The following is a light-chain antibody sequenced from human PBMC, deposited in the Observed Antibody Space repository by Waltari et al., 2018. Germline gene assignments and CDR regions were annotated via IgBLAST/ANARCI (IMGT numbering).Light chain of an antibody. CDR3: SSYAGGNSLGI. J-gene: IGLJ2*01. CDR1: SSDIGAYKY. CDR2: DVS. Sequence: QSALTQPASVSGSPGQSITISCTGTSSDIGAYKYVSWYQQHPGKAPRLILYDVSSRHSGAPKRFSGSKSGNTASLTISGLEADDDADYYCSSYAGGNSLGIFGAGTKLTVL. V-gene: IGLV2-14*03.